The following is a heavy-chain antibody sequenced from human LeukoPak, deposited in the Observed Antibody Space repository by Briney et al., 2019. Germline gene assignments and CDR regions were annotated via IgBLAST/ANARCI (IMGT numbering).Heavy chain of an antibody. CDR3: AIITMVRGVPDY. J-gene: IGHJ4*02. D-gene: IGHD3-10*01. CDR1: GFTFSSYA. CDR2: ISGSGGST. Sequence: GGSLRLSCAAPGFTFSSYAMSWVRQAPGKGLEWVSAISGSGGSTYYADSVKGRFTISRDNSKNTLYLQMNSLRAEDTAVYYCAIITMVRGVPDYWGQGTLVTVSS. V-gene: IGHV3-23*01.